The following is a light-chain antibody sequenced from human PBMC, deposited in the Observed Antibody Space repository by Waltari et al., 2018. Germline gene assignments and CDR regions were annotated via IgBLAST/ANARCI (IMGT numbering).Light chain of an antibody. V-gene: IGLV1-40*01. J-gene: IGLJ2*01. Sequence: QSGLTPPPSVSAAPGQRVTISCTGRSSNIGAGHDVPWYQLLPGTAPKLLIYGNSNRPSGVPDRFSGSKSGTSASLAITGLQAEDEAGYYCQSYDSSLSGSVFGGGTKLTVL. CDR2: GNS. CDR1: SSNIGAGHD. CDR3: QSYDSSLSGSV.